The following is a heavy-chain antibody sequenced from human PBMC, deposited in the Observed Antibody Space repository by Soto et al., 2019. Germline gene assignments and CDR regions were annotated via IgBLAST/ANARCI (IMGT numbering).Heavy chain of an antibody. CDR2: INHSGST. J-gene: IGHJ6*02. Sequence: SETLSLTCAVYGGSFSGYYWSWIRQPPGKGLEWIGEINHSGSTNYNPSLTSRVTISVDTSKNQFSLTLSSVTAADTAVYYCRTVTTSNYSYGMDVWGQGTTVTVSS. CDR3: RTVTTSNYSYGMDV. V-gene: IGHV4-34*01. CDR1: GGSFSGYY. D-gene: IGHD4-17*01.